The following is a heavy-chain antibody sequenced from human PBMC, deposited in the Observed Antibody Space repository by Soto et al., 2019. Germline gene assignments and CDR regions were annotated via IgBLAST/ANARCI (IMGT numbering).Heavy chain of an antibody. CDR3: ARTAAAGKYYYGVDV. V-gene: IGHV5-51*01. D-gene: IGHD6-13*01. J-gene: IGHJ6*02. CDR2: IYPGDSDT. CDR1: GYSFTSYW. Sequence: PGESLKISCKVSGYSFTSYWIGWVRQMPGRGLELVGVIYPGDSDTRYSPSLQGRVTISADKSITTAHLQWSSLKASDTAMYYCARTAAAGKYYYGVDVWGQGTTVTVSS.